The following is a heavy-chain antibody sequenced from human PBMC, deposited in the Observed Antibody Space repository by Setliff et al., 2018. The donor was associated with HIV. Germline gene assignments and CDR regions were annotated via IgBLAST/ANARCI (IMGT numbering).Heavy chain of an antibody. Sequence: NPSETLSLTCAVSDGSISSSNWWSWVRQPPGKGLEWIGEIYHTQNTNYSPSLKSRVTISVDKSKNQFSLKLTSVTAADTAVYYCAREWRGRYYYYMDVWGKGTTVTVSS. CDR1: DGSISSSNW. D-gene: IGHD3-10*01. V-gene: IGHV4-4*02. CDR2: IYHTQNT. J-gene: IGHJ6*03. CDR3: AREWRGRYYYYMDV.